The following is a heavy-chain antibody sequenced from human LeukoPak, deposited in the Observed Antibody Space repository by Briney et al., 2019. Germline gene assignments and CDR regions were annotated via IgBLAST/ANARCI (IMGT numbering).Heavy chain of an antibody. CDR2: INHSGST. D-gene: IGHD2-2*01. Sequence: PSEALSLTCAVYGGSFSGYYWSWIRQPPGKGMEWIGEINHSGSTNYNPSLKSRVTISVDTSKNQFSLKLSSVTAADTAVYYCARVVPAARGRYSWIDPWGQGTLVTVSS. CDR1: GGSFSGYY. CDR3: ARVVPAARGRYSWIDP. J-gene: IGHJ5*02. V-gene: IGHV4-34*01.